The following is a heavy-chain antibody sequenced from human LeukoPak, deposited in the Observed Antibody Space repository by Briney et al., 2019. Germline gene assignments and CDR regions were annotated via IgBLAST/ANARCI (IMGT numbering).Heavy chain of an antibody. CDR2: ISPYNGNA. CDR1: GYTFTSYD. Sequence: ASVKASCKASGYTFTSYDIIWVRQAPGQGLEWMGWISPYNGNANYAQNLQGRVTMTTDTSTSTAYMELRSLRSDDTAVYYCARGNYDVLTGYPTAVLDYWGQGTLVTVSS. V-gene: IGHV1-18*01. CDR3: ARGNYDVLTGYPTAVLDY. J-gene: IGHJ4*02. D-gene: IGHD3-9*01.